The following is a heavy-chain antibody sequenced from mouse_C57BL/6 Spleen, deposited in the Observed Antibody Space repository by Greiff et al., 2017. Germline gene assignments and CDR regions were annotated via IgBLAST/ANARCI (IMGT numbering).Heavy chain of an antibody. Sequence: EVKLQESGGGLVKPGGSLKLSCAASGFTFSSYTMSWVRQTPEKRLEWVATISGCGGNTYYPDSVKGRFTISRDNAKNTLYLQMSSLRSEDTALYYCARHPITTVVSYFDYWGQGTTLTVSS. D-gene: IGHD1-1*01. CDR3: ARHPITTVVSYFDY. CDR1: GFTFSSYT. V-gene: IGHV5-9*01. CDR2: ISGCGGNT. J-gene: IGHJ2*01.